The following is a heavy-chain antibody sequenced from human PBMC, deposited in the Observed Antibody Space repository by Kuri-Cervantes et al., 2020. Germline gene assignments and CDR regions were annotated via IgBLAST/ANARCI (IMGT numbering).Heavy chain of an antibody. CDR2: IYHSGST. J-gene: IGHJ4*02. Sequence: SETLSLTCAVSGGSISSSNWWSWVRQPPGKGLEWIGEIYHSGSTNYNPSLKSRVTISVDKSKNQFSLKLSSVTAADTAVYYCARAVNSSSSVFVFRAGYFDYWGQGTLVTVSS. CDR3: ARAVNSSSSVFVFRAGYFDY. CDR1: GGSISSSNW. D-gene: IGHD6-6*01. V-gene: IGHV4-4*02.